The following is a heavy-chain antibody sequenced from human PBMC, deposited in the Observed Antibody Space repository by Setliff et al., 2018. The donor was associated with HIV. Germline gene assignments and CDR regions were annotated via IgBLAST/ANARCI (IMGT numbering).Heavy chain of an antibody. Sequence: SETLSLTCAVYGGSFSAYYWSWIRQTPGKGLEWIGEINHSGGTNYNPSIKSRVTMSVDTSKNQFSLKLSSVTAADTAVFYCARGGYSYGFGRHRAYFQYWGQGTQVTV. CDR1: GGSFSAYY. CDR2: INHSGGT. J-gene: IGHJ1*01. CDR3: ARGGYSYGFGRHRAYFQY. V-gene: IGHV4-34*01. D-gene: IGHD5-18*01.